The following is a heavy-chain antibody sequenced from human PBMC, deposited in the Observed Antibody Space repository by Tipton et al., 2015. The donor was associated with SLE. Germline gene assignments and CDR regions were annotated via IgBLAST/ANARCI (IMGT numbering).Heavy chain of an antibody. Sequence: TLSLTCTVSRYSITTGYFWGWIRQSPGKGLEWIGTMSHSGGTYYNPSLDSRMTMSVDTSNNQFSLDLASVTAAGTAVYFCARQTTEAGVVGYFFDYWGQGTLVTVPS. CDR2: MSHSGGT. CDR3: ARQTTEAGVVGYFFDY. V-gene: IGHV4-38-2*02. J-gene: IGHJ4*02. CDR1: RYSITTGYF. D-gene: IGHD6-19*01.